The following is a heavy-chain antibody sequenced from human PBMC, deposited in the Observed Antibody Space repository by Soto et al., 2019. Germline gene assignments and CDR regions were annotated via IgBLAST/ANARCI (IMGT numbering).Heavy chain of an antibody. D-gene: IGHD3-22*01. CDR1: GGSISSGGYY. Sequence: PSETLSLTCTVSGGSISSGGYYWSWIRQHPGKGLEWIGYIYYSGSTYYNPSLKSRVKISVDTSKNQFSLKLSSVTAADTAVYYCAIGANYYDSSGYPWYYFDYRGKGTLVTVSS. V-gene: IGHV4-31*03. CDR3: AIGANYYDSSGYPWYYFDY. J-gene: IGHJ4*02. CDR2: IYYSGST.